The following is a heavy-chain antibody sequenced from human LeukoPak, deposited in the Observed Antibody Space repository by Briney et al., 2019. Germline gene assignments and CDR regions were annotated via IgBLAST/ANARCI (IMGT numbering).Heavy chain of an antibody. CDR1: GFTVSSNY. J-gene: IGHJ6*02. V-gene: IGHV3-53*01. CDR3: ARDLPPAPWNGMDV. Sequence: GGSLRLSCATSGFTVSSNYMSWVRQAPGKGLEWVSVIYSGGSTYYADSVKGRFTIPRDNSKNTLYLQMNSLRPEDTAVYYCARDLPPAPWNGMDVWGQGTTVTVSS. CDR2: IYSGGST. D-gene: IGHD2-2*01.